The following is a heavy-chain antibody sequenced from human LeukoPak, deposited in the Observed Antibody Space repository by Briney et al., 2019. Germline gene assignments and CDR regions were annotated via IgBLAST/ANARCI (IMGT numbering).Heavy chain of an antibody. CDR2: IKSKTDGGTT. D-gene: IGHD7-27*01. V-gene: IGHV3-15*01. CDR1: GFTVSSNY. CDR3: TTDWGPIRYFDY. J-gene: IGHJ4*02. Sequence: GGSLRLSCAASGFTVSSNYMSWVRQAPGKGLEWVGRIKSKTDGGTTDYAAPVKGRFTISRDDAKNTVYLQMNSLKTEDTAVYYCTTDWGPIRYFDYWGQGTLVTVSS.